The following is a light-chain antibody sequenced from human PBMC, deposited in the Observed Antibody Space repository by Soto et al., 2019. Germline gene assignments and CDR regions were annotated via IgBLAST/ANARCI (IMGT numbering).Light chain of an antibody. V-gene: IGLV2-14*01. Sequence: QSVLTQPASVSGSPGQSITISCTGTSSDVGGYDYVSWYQLHPGKAPKLMIFEVSNRPSGVSYRFSGSKSGNTASLTISGLQVEDEAAYFCTSYSISTAYLFGTGTTVTVL. CDR1: SSDVGGYDY. CDR2: EVS. CDR3: TSYSISTAYL. J-gene: IGLJ1*01.